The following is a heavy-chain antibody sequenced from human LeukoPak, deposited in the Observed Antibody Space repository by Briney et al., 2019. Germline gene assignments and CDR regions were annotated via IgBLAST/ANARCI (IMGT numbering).Heavy chain of an antibody. J-gene: IGHJ4*02. Sequence: SETLSLTCTVSGVSTTNGIYYWAWIRQPPGKGLEWIGSVHNVGSTYYNLSLRSRVTMSIDTSKNQFSLRLNPLTAADTAVYYCARHAEYNSGWHFYLDHWGQGILVTVSS. V-gene: IGHV4-39*01. CDR2: VHNVGST. CDR3: ARHAEYNSGWHFYLDH. D-gene: IGHD6-19*01. CDR1: GVSTTNGIYY.